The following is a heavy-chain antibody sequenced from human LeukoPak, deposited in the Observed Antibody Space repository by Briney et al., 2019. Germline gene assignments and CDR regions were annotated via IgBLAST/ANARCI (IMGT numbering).Heavy chain of an antibody. CDR1: GGSFSGYY. CDR2: INHSGST. V-gene: IGHV4-34*01. J-gene: IGHJ4*02. D-gene: IGHD3-10*01. CDR3: ARGLYVYGSGSYPNYFDY. Sequence: NTSETLSLTCAVYGGSFSGYYWSWIRQPPGKGLEWIGEINHSGSTNYNPSLKSRVTISVDTSKNHFSLKLSSVTAADTAVYYCARGLYVYGSGSYPNYFDYWGQGTLVTVSS.